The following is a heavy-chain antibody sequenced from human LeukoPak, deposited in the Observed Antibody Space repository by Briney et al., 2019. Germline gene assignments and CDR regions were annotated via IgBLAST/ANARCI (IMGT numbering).Heavy chain of an antibody. CDR1: GGSFSNYY. CDR2: IDHSGSS. V-gene: IGHV4-34*01. Sequence: PSETLSLTCAVYGGSFSNYYWTWIRQPPGKGLEWIGEIDHSGSSYYNPSLKSRVTISVDTSKNQFSLKLSSVTAADTAVYYCARARREMVDYWGQGTLVTVSS. D-gene: IGHD5-24*01. CDR3: ARARREMVDY. J-gene: IGHJ4*02.